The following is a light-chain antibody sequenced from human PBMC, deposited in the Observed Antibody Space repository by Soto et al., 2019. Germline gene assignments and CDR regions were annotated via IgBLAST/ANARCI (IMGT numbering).Light chain of an antibody. J-gene: IGKJ1*01. CDR2: RGS. V-gene: IGKV3-20*01. CDR3: QDYGTSAPWT. CDR1: QNIRGNE. Sequence: EVVLTQSPGTLSLSPGERATLSCRASQNIRGNELAWYQQKPGQAPRLLIYRGSSRATGIPDRFSGRGSVTDFTLAISILEPEDFAVYYCQDYGTSAPWTFGQGTKVEIK.